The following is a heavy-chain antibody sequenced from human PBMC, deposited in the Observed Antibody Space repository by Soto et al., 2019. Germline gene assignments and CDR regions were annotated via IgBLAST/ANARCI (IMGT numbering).Heavy chain of an antibody. CDR1: GFTFSTYA. J-gene: IGHJ4*02. Sequence: QVQLVESGGGVVQPGRSLRLSCAASGFTFSTYAMHWVRRAPGKGLEWVAVISYDGDNKYYRDSLKGRFTISRDNSKNTLYLQMNSLRAEDTAGYYCARDGRSYWGQGTLVTVSS. CDR2: ISYDGDNK. CDR3: ARDGRSY. V-gene: IGHV3-30-3*01.